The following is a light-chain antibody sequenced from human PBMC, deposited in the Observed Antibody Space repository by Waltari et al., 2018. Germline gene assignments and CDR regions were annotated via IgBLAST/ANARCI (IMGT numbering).Light chain of an antibody. CDR1: QSVSSSY. CDR3: QQYGSSPRT. J-gene: IGKJ4*02. CDR2: GAS. Sequence: EIVLTQSPGTLSLSPGERATLSCRASQSVSSSYLAWYQQKPGQAPRLLSYGASRRATGIPDRLGGSGSGTDFTLTISRLEPEDFAVYYCQQYGSSPRTFGRGKEVEIK. V-gene: IGKV3-20*01.